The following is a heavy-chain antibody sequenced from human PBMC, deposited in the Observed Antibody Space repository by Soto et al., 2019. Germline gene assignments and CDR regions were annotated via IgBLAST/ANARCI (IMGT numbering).Heavy chain of an antibody. CDR3: ARVNVLVPAAMFLDY. D-gene: IGHD2-2*01. CDR1: GGTFSSYA. Sequence: QVQLVQSGAEVKKPGSSVKVSCKASGGTFSSYAISWVRQAPGQGLEWMGGIIPIFGTANYAQKFQGRVTITADEATSTAYMELSSLRSEDTAVDYCARVNVLVPAAMFLDYWGQGTLVTVSS. J-gene: IGHJ4*02. CDR2: IIPIFGTA. V-gene: IGHV1-69*12.